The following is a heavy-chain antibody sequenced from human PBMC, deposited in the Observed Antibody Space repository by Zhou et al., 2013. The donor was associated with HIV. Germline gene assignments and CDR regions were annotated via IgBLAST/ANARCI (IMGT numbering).Heavy chain of an antibody. CDR2: ISGYNGNT. V-gene: IGHV1-18*01. CDR1: GYTFTRYG. D-gene: IGHD6-19*01. CDR3: ARAHHIAVAGAPFDY. Sequence: QVQLVQSGAEVKKPGASLKVSCKASGYTFTRYGISCVRQAPGQGLEWMGWISGYNGNTNYAQKLQGRVTMTTDTSTSTAYMELKSLTSDDTAIYYCARAHHIAVAGAPFDYWGQGTLVTVSS. J-gene: IGHJ4*02.